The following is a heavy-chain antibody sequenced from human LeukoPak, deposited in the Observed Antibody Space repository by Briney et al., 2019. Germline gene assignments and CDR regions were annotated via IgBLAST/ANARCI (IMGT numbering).Heavy chain of an antibody. Sequence: PGGSLRLSCAASGFTFSSYWTSWVRQAPGKGLEWVANIKRDGSDKYYVGSVEGRFTISRDNDKNSLYLQMSSLRAEDTAIYYCARALYNRGWYPDYFDSWGQGALVTVSS. CDR3: ARALYNRGWYPDYFDS. V-gene: IGHV3-7*01. CDR2: IKRDGSDK. J-gene: IGHJ4*02. D-gene: IGHD6-19*01. CDR1: GFTFSSYW.